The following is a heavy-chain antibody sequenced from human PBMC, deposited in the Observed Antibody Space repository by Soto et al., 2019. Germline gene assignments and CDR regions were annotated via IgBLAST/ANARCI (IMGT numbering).Heavy chain of an antibody. CDR1: GASISNHY. V-gene: IGHV4-59*11. Sequence: QVQLQESGPRLVKPSETLSLTCTISGASISNHYCQWFRQPPGKGLEWIGYSHHTGGSIYNPSLKSPATISLDTSKNQFFLKLTSVTVADTAVDYCATGGGWLTDYWGQGTLVTVSS. CDR3: ATGGGWLTDY. CDR2: SHHTGGS. D-gene: IGHD6-19*01. J-gene: IGHJ4*02.